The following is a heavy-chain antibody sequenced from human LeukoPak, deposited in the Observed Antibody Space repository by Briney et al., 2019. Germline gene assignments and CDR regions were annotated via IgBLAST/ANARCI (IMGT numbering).Heavy chain of an antibody. CDR3: ARLGLWAQYFDY. Sequence: SETLSLTCAVSGGSISSYYWSWIRQPPGKGLEWIGYIYYSGSTNYNPSLKSRVTISVDTSKNQFAEKLSSVTAADTAVYYCARLGLWAQYFDYWGQGTLVTVSS. CDR2: IYYSGST. V-gene: IGHV4-59*08. CDR1: GGSISSYY. D-gene: IGHD3-16*01. J-gene: IGHJ4*02.